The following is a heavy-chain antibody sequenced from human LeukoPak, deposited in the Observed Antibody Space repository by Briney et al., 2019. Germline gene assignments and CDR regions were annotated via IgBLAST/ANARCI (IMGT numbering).Heavy chain of an antibody. CDR2: IRYDGSNK. D-gene: IGHD5-18*01. V-gene: IGHV3-30*02. CDR3: TTSPVYSYGHPYYFDY. J-gene: IGHJ4*02. CDR1: GFTFSGYG. Sequence: GGSLRLSCAASGFTFSGYGMHWVRQAPGKGLEWEAFIRYDGSNKYYADSVKGRFTISRDNSKNTLYLQMNSLRAEDTAVYYCTTSPVYSYGHPYYFDYWGQGTLVTVSS.